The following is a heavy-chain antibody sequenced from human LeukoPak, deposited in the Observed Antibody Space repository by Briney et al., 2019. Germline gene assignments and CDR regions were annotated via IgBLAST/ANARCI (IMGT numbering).Heavy chain of an antibody. D-gene: IGHD4-17*01. Sequence: GGSLRLSCAASGFIFREYAMTWVRQAPGKGLEWVSSITASDYTTYADSVRGRFTISRDNSKNTLYLQMDSLRGDDTALYHCARDPNGDYIGAFDNWGQGTMVTVSS. V-gene: IGHV3-23*01. CDR2: ITASDYTT. CDR3: ARDPNGDYIGAFDN. J-gene: IGHJ3*02. CDR1: GFIFREYA.